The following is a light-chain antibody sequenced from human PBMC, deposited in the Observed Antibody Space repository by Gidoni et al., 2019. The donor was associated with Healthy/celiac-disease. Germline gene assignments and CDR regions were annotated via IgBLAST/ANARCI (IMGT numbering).Light chain of an antibody. V-gene: IGKV1-5*01. Sequence: GDRVTITCRASQSISSWLAWYQQKPGKAPKLLIYDASSLESGVPSRFSGSGSGTEFTLTISSLQPDDFATYYCQQYNSYKYTLGQGTKLEIK. CDR3: QQYNSYKYT. CDR1: QSISSW. J-gene: IGKJ2*01. CDR2: DAS.